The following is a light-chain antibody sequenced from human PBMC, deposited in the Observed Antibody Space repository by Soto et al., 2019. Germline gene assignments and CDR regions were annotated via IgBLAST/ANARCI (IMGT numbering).Light chain of an antibody. CDR1: QSVSSSY. V-gene: IGKV3-20*01. Sequence: EIVLTQSPGTLSLSPGERATLSCRASQSVSSSYLAWYQQKPGQAPRLLIYGASSRATGIPDRFSGSGSGTDFTLTISRLEPEDFEVYYCQQYGSSPTTFGQGTKVEIK. CDR2: GAS. J-gene: IGKJ1*01. CDR3: QQYGSSPTT.